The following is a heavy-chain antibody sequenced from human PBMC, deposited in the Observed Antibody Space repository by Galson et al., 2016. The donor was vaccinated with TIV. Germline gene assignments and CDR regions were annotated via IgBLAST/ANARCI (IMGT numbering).Heavy chain of an antibody. CDR2: IYHSGST. D-gene: IGHD4-23*01. J-gene: IGHJ4*02. V-gene: IGHV4-31*03. CDR1: GGSISSNGIF. CDR3: ARDQDGGAYFDY. Sequence: TLSLTCTVSGGSISSNGIFWSWIRQHPGKGLEWIGYIYHSGSTHYNPSLKSRVAMSVDTSKNQFSLTLTSVTAADTAVYYCARDQDGGAYFDYWGQGTLVTVSS.